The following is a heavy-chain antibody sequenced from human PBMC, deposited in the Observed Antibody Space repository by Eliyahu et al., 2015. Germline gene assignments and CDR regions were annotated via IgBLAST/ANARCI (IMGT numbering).Heavy chain of an antibody. CDR1: GFTFXSHE. J-gene: IGHJ4*02. CDR3: ARDIIGGEPMALDY. Sequence: EVQLVESGGGLVQPGGSLRLSCEASGFTFXSHEMNWVRQAPGKGLGWVSYISSSGSTKYYADSVKGRFTISRDNAKNSLYLQMNSLRAEDTAVYFCARDIIGGEPMALDYWGQGTLVTVSS. CDR2: ISSSGSTK. D-gene: IGHD3-10*01. V-gene: IGHV3-48*03.